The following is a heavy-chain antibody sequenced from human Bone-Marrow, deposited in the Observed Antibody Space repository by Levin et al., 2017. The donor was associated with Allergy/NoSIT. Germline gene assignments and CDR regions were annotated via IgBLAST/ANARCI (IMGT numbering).Heavy chain of an antibody. CDR1: GFTFSTSW. Sequence: LSLTCAASGFTFSTSWMHWVRQTPGKGLLWVSRIKSDGSSADYADSVRGRFTISRDNAKNTLYLQMNILRAEDTAVYYCARGIYGSYGLDVWGQGTTVTVSS. J-gene: IGHJ6*02. CDR3: ARGIYGSYGLDV. V-gene: IGHV3-74*01. CDR2: IKSDGSSA. D-gene: IGHD4-17*01.